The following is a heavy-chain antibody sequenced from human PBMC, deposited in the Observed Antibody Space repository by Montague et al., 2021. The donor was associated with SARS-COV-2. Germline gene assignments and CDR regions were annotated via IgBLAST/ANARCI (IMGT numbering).Heavy chain of an antibody. J-gene: IGHJ6*02. Sequence: SLRLSCAASGFTFSSYDMHWVRQATGKGLEWVSAIGTAGDTYYPGSVKGRFTISRENAKNSLYLQMNSLRAGDTAVYYCARGVTMVQGVISRYYYYYGMDVWGQGTMVTVSS. V-gene: IGHV3-13*04. CDR1: GFTFSSYD. D-gene: IGHD3-10*01. CDR2: IGTAGDT. CDR3: ARGVTMVQGVISRYYYYYGMDV.